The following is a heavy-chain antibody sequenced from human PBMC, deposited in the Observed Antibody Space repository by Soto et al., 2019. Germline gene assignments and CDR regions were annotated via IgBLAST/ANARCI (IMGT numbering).Heavy chain of an antibody. CDR2: IRSKRYGGTT. CDR3: SRDLDTSGPRTPKYYYGMDV. Sequence: EVQLVESGGGLVQPGRSLTVSCKASGFRFGDYAMSWVRQAPGKGLEWLGFIRSKRYGGTTEYAASLKGRFTISRNDSKNIAYLQMASLKIEDTAVYYCSRDLDTSGPRTPKYYYGMDVWGQGTAVTVSS. J-gene: IGHJ6*02. CDR1: GFRFGDYA. D-gene: IGHD6-19*01. V-gene: IGHV3-49*04.